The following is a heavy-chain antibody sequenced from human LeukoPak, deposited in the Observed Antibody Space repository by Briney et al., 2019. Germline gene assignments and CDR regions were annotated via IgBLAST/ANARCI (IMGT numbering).Heavy chain of an antibody. CDR3: ARGEDYDFWSGYRSTGFDP. V-gene: IGHV4-59*01. J-gene: IGHJ5*02. CDR1: GGSISSYY. Sequence: WETLSLTCTVSGGSISSYYWSWIRRPPGKGLEWIGYIYYSGSTNYNPSLKSRVTISVDTSKNQFSLKLSSVTAADTAVYYCARGEDYDFWSGYRSTGFDPWGQGTLVTVSS. D-gene: IGHD3-3*01. CDR2: IYYSGST.